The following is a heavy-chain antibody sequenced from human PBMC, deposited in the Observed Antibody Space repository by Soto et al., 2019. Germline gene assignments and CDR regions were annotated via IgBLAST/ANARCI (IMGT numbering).Heavy chain of an antibody. CDR2: IWYDGSNK. D-gene: IGHD2-21*02. J-gene: IGHJ4*02. V-gene: IGHV3-33*01. CDR3: ARDWSGGGNSFNDY. CDR1: GFTFSSYG. Sequence: QVQLVESGGGVVQPGRSLRLSCAASGFTFSSYGMHWVRQAPGKGLEWVAVIWYDGSNKYYTDSVKARFTISRDNSKNTLYLQMNSLRAEDTAVYYCARDWSGGGNSFNDYWGQGTLVTVSS.